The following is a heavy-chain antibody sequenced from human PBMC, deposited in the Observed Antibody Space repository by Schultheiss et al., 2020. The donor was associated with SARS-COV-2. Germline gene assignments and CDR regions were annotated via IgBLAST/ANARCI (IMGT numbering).Heavy chain of an antibody. CDR2: IRSSGRDI. J-gene: IGHJ1*01. CDR3: ARVGRDCSHGVCYNAEYFQH. CDR1: GFTFGTYN. Sequence: GGSLRLSCAASGFTFGTYNMHWVRQAPGKGLEFVASIRSSGRDIYYADSIQGRFTVSRDNANNSLYLQMHSLRAEDTAVYYCARVGRDCSHGVCYNAEYFQHWGQGTLVTVSS. D-gene: IGHD2-8*01. V-gene: IGHV3-21*01.